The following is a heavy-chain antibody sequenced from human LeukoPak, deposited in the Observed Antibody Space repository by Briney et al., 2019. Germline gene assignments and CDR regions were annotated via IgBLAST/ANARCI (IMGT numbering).Heavy chain of an antibody. CDR3: ARVDSSMGYYMDV. J-gene: IGHJ6*03. D-gene: IGHD6-13*01. Sequence: SETLSLTCTVSGGSIGCHYWTWIRQTPGKGLEWIGYIYYSGSTNYNPSLKSRVTISVDTSKNQFSLKVSSVTAADTAVYYCARVDSSMGYYMDVWGKGTTVTISS. V-gene: IGHV4-59*11. CDR2: IYYSGST. CDR1: GGSIGCHY.